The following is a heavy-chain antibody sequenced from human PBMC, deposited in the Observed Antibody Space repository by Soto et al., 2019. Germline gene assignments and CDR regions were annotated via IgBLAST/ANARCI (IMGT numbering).Heavy chain of an antibody. J-gene: IGHJ3*02. CDR1: GYTFTSYD. V-gene: IGHV1-8*01. CDR2: MNPNSGNT. CDR3: ARRGVAAAGTLTAFDI. D-gene: IGHD6-13*01. Sequence: ASVKVSCKASGYTFTSYDINWLRQATGQGLEWMGWMNPNSGNTGYAQKFQGRVTMTRNTSISTAYMELSSLRSEDTAVYYCARRGVAAAGTLTAFDIWGQGTMVTVSS.